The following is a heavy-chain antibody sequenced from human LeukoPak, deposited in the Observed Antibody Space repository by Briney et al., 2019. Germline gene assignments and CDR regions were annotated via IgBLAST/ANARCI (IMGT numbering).Heavy chain of an antibody. CDR2: IYSDGST. V-gene: IGHV3-53*01. Sequence: GGSLRLSCAASGFTVSNSYMSWVRQAPGKGLEWVSVIYSDGSTFCTNSVKGRFTISRDNSQNTLSLQMNSLRAEDTAVYYCARGGGAFCGSDCHRNFDYWGQGTLVTVSS. CDR3: ARGGGAFCGSDCHRNFDY. D-gene: IGHD2-21*02. CDR1: GFTVSNSY. J-gene: IGHJ4*02.